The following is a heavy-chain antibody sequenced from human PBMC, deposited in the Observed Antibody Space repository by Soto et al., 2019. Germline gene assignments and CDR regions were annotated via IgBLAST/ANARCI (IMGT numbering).Heavy chain of an antibody. CDR3: AKDSTLGGWGGMAV. Sequence: EVQLVESGGGLVQPGRSLRLSCAASGFTFDDYAMHWVRQAPGKGLEWVSGISWNSGTIGYADSVKGRFTISRDNAKNSLSLQMISLRAEDTAFYYCAKDSTLGGWGGMAVWGLWTTVTVSS. CDR1: GFTFDDYA. J-gene: IGHJ6*02. CDR2: ISWNSGTI. V-gene: IGHV3-9*01. D-gene: IGHD3-16*01.